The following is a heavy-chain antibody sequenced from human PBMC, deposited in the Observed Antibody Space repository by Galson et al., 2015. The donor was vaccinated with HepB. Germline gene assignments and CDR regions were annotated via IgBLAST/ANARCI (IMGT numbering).Heavy chain of an antibody. CDR3: ARAKRHYSYSSGYFYFDA. D-gene: IGHD3-22*01. CDR2: ISGSGDSI. V-gene: IGHV3-48*03. J-gene: IGHJ4*02. CDR1: GFTFTNSE. Sequence: SLRLSCAASGFTFTNSEMTWVRQAPGKGLEWVSYISGSGDSIFYADSVKGRFSISRDNAKNSLSLQMNSLRDEDTAVYYCARAKRHYSYSSGYFYFDAWGQGTLVTVSS.